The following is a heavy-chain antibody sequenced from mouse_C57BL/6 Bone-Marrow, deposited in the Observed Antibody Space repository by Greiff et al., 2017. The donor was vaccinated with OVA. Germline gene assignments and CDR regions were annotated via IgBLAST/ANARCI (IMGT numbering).Heavy chain of an antibody. V-gene: IGHV6-3*01. CDR2: IRLKSDNYAT. Sequence: EVKLEESGGGLVQPGGSMKLSCVASGFTFSNYWMNWVRQSPEQGLEWVAQIRLKSDNYATHYAESVKGRFTISRDDSKSSVYLQMNNLRAEDTGNYYCTVGNYYDYEMDYWGQGTSVTVSS. D-gene: IGHD2-4*01. CDR3: TVGNYYDYEMDY. CDR1: GFTFSNYW. J-gene: IGHJ4*01.